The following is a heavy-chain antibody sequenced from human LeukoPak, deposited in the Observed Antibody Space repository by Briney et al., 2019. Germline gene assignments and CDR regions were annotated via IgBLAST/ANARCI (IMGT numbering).Heavy chain of an antibody. Sequence: SETLSLTCTVSGGPISSSSYYWGWIRQPPGKGLEWIGSIYYSGSTYYNPSLKSRVTISVDTSKNQFSLKLSSVTAADTAVYYCARHIYEGYFDRRYYFDYWGQGTLVTVSS. CDR2: IYYSGST. D-gene: IGHD3-9*01. CDR1: GGPISSSSYY. V-gene: IGHV4-39*01. CDR3: ARHIYEGYFDRRYYFDY. J-gene: IGHJ4*02.